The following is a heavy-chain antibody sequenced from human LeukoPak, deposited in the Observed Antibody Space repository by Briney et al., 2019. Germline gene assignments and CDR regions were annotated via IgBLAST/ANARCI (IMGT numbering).Heavy chain of an antibody. J-gene: IGHJ4*02. CDR2: INPNSGGT. Sequence: ASVKVSCKASGYTFTGYYIHWVRQAPGQGLEWMGWINPNSGGTNYAQKFQGRVTMTRDTSISTAYMDLSRLRSDDTAVCYCARGSIVGATVDYWGQGTLVTVSS. CDR1: GYTFTGYY. V-gene: IGHV1-2*02. D-gene: IGHD1-26*01. CDR3: ARGSIVGATVDY.